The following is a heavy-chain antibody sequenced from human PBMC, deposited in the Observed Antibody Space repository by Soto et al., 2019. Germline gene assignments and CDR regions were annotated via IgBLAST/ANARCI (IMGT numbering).Heavy chain of an antibody. V-gene: IGHV3-15*01. Sequence: EVQLVESGGGSVKPGGSLRLSCAASGFTFSNAWMSWVRQAPGKGLEWVGRIKSKTDGGTTDYAAPVKGRFTISRDDSKNTLYLQMNSLKTEDTAVYYCTTGPYVDIVGDYWGQGTLVTVSS. CDR2: IKSKTDGGTT. CDR1: GFTFSNAW. CDR3: TTGPYVDIVGDY. J-gene: IGHJ4*02. D-gene: IGHD5-12*01.